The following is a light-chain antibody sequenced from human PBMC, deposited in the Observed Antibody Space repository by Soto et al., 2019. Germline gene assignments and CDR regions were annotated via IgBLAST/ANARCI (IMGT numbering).Light chain of an antibody. J-gene: IGLJ2*01. CDR3: SSYTSRTSVV. CDR2: EVS. V-gene: IGLV2-14*01. CDR1: SSDVGRYNY. Sequence: QSALTQPASVSGSPGQSITISCTGTSSDVGRYNYVSWYQQYPGKAPKLIIFEVSIRPSGVSNRFSGSKSGTTASLTISGRQIEDEADYYCSSYTSRTSVVFGGGTKLTVL.